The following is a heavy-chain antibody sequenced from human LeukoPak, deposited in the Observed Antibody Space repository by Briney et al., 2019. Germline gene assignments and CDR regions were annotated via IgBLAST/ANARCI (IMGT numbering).Heavy chain of an antibody. CDR2: INTNTGNP. J-gene: IGHJ5*02. CDR1: GYTFTSYA. D-gene: IGHD6-19*01. Sequence: GASVKVSCKASGYTFTSYAMNWVRQAPGQGLEWMGWINTNTGNPTYAQGFTGRFVFSLDTSVSTAYLQISSLKAEDTAVYYCARDLPEQWLVLGWFDPWGQGTLVTVSS. CDR3: ARDLPEQWLVLGWFDP. V-gene: IGHV7-4-1*02.